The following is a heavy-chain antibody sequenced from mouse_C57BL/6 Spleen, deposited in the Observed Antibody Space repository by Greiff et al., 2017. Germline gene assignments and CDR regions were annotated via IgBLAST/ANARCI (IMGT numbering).Heavy chain of an antibody. CDR2: ISNGGGST. CDR1: GFTFSDYY. D-gene: IGHD1-1*01. J-gene: IGHJ2*01. V-gene: IGHV5-12*01. Sequence: EVQLVESGGGLVQPGGSLKLSCAASGFTFSDYYMYWVRQTPEKRLEWVAYISNGGGSTYYPDTVKGRLTISRDKAKKTLYRQMSRLQSEDTAMYYCAIRGSSLYFDYWGQGTTLTVAS. CDR3: AIRGSSLYFDY.